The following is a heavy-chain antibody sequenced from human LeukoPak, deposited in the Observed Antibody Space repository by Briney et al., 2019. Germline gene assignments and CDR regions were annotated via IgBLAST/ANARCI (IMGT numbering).Heavy chain of an antibody. Sequence: SETLSLTCPLSGASISSYYWSCIRQHAGRGLEWLGYIYYSGSPNYNPSLKSRITMSVETSKIQFSLELSSVTAADTAVYYCARTLGYCSGASCNGDAFDIWGQGTMVTVSS. CDR1: GASISSYY. CDR2: IYYSGSP. J-gene: IGHJ3*02. V-gene: IGHV4-59*01. CDR3: ARTLGYCSGASCNGDAFDI. D-gene: IGHD2-15*01.